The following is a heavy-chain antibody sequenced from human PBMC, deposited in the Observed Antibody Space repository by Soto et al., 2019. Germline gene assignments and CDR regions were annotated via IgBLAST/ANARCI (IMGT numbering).Heavy chain of an antibody. V-gene: IGHV4-31*03. Sequence: PSETLSLTCIVSGGSIRSGGYYWSWIRQHPGKGLEWIGYVSYSGTTYYNPSLKSRVTISVDTSKSHFSLRVSSVTAADTAVYYCATTNGAYSYDSVSWGQGTLVTVSS. CDR3: ATTNGAYSYDSVS. J-gene: IGHJ5*02. CDR2: VSYSGTT. D-gene: IGHD3-22*01. CDR1: GGSIRSGGYY.